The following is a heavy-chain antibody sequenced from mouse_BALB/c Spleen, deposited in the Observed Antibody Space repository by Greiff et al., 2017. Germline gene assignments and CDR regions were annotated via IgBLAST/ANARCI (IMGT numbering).Heavy chain of an antibody. V-gene: IGHV14-4*02. J-gene: IGHJ4*01. D-gene: IGHD2-1*01. CDR1: GFNIKDYY. Sequence: VQLKQSGAELVRSGASVKLSCTASGFNIKDYYMHWVKQRPEQGLEWIGWIDPENGDTEYAPKFQGKATMTADTSSNTAYLQLSSLTSEDTAVYYCNAYGNGMDYWGQGTSVTVSS. CDR3: NAYGNGMDY. CDR2: IDPENGDT.